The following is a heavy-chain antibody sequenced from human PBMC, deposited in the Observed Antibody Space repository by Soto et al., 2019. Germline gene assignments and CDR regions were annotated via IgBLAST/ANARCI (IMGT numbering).Heavy chain of an antibody. V-gene: IGHV4-59*01. D-gene: IGHD2-15*01. CDR3: AREGYCSGGSWPRDSGAYDAFDI. J-gene: IGHJ3*02. CDR2: IYYSGST. CDR1: GGSISSYY. Sequence: SETLSLTCTVSGGSISSYYWSWIRQPPGKGLEWIGYIYYSGSTNYNPSLKSRVTISVDTSKNQFSLKLSSVTAADTAVYYCAREGYCSGGSWPRDSGAYDAFDIWGQGTMVT.